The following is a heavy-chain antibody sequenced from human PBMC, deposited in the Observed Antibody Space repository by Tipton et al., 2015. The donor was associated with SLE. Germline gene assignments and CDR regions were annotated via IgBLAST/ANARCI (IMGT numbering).Heavy chain of an antibody. CDR2: IYYSGST. CDR3: ARGRGDGYKGYFDL. V-gene: IGHV4-39*07. J-gene: IGHJ2*01. CDR1: GGSISSSSYY. Sequence: TLSLTCTVSGGSISSSSYYWGWIRQPPGKGLEWIGSIYYSGSTNYNPSLKSRVTISVDTSKNQFSLKLSSVTAADTAVYYCARGRGDGYKGYFDLWGRGTLVTVSS. D-gene: IGHD5-24*01.